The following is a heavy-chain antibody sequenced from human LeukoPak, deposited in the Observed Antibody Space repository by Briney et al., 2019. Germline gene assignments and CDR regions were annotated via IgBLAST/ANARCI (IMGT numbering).Heavy chain of an antibody. CDR1: GFTFSSYG. CDR3: AKDLVDYGFWRVFDY. V-gene: IGHV3-30*18. D-gene: IGHD3-3*01. CDR2: ISYDGSNK. J-gene: IGHJ4*02. Sequence: GRSLRLSCAASGFTFSSYGMHWVRQAPGKGLEWVAVISYDGSNKYYADSVKGRFTISRDNSKNTLYLQMNSLRAEDTAVYYCAKDLVDYGFWRVFDYWGQGTLVTVSS.